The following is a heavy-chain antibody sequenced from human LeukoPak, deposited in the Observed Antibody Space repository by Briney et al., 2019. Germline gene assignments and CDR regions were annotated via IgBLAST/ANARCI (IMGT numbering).Heavy chain of an antibody. CDR2: IYGGGST. Sequence: RGSLRLSCAASGFTVSSNHMSWVRQAPGKGLEWVSVIYGGGSTNYVDSVKGRFTISRDTSKNTLYLQMNSLRAEDTAVYYCARDEGYFDYWGQGTLVTVSS. V-gene: IGHV3-53*01. J-gene: IGHJ4*02. CDR1: GFTVSSNH. CDR3: ARDEGYFDY.